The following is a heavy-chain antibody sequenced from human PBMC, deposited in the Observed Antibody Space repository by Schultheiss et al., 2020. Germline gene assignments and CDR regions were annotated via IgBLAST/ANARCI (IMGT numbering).Heavy chain of an antibody. J-gene: IGHJ6*02. Sequence: AAVKVSCKASGYTFTGYYMHWVRQAPGQGLEWMGWISAYNGNTNYAQKLQGRVTMTTDTSTSTAYMELRSLRSDDTAVYYCAREGNVVVTAIAMHYYYYGMAVWGQGTTVTVSS. CDR1: GYTFTGYY. CDR2: ISAYNGNT. D-gene: IGHD2-21*02. V-gene: IGHV1-18*04. CDR3: AREGNVVVTAIAMHYYYYGMAV.